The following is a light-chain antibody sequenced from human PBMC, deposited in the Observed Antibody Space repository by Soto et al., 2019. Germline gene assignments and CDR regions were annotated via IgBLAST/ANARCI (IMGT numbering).Light chain of an antibody. CDR1: SSDVGGYNY. Sequence: QSVLTQPASVSGSPGQSITISCTGTSSDVGGYNYVSWYQQHPGKAPKLMIYEVSNRPSGVSNRFSGYKSGNTASLTISGLQAEDEADYYCSSYPSSSTLVVFGGGTKVTVL. CDR3: SSYPSSSTLVV. J-gene: IGLJ2*01. CDR2: EVS. V-gene: IGLV2-14*01.